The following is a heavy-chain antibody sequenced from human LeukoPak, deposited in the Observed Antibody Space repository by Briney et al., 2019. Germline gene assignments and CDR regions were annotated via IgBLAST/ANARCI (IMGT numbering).Heavy chain of an antibody. J-gene: IGHJ4*02. CDR3: ARIGPILGAAWVDY. Sequence: SETLSLTCAVSGYSISSNHWWGWIRQPPGKGLEWIGYIFYAGSTYYNPSLKSRVTMSVDTSKNQFPLRLSSVTAVDTAVYYCARIGPILGAAWVDYWGQGTLVSVSS. V-gene: IGHV4-28*01. CDR1: GYSISSNHW. D-gene: IGHD3-3*02. CDR2: IFYAGST.